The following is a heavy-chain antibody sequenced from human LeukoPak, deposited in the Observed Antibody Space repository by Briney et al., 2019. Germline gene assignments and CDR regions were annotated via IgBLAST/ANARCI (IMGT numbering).Heavy chain of an antibody. CDR1: GGSITSYY. CDR3: ARQSVWGAFDY. D-gene: IGHD1-26*01. V-gene: IGHV4-59*08. CDR2: IFYSGDT. Sequence: PSETLSLTCTVSGGSITSYYWSWLRQPPGKGLEWIANIFYSGDTNYNPSLKSPVTISVEPSQSQVSLKMRSVNAADTAVYYCARQSVWGAFDYWGQGTLVTVSS. J-gene: IGHJ4*02.